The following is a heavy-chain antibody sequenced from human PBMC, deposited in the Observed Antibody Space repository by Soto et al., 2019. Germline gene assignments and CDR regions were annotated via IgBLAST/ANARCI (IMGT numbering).Heavy chain of an antibody. Sequence: QVQLQESGPGLVKPSGTLSLTCAVSGGSISDNNWWSWVRQPPGKGLEWIGEIYHRGTTTYRPSLRSRVTISMDKSKNQISLTLDSVTAADSAAYYCARHIGVTGTRGFDYWGQGILVTVSP. CDR1: GGSISDNNW. CDR3: ARHIGVTGTRGFDY. V-gene: IGHV4-4*02. J-gene: IGHJ4*02. D-gene: IGHD6-19*01. CDR2: IYHRGTT.